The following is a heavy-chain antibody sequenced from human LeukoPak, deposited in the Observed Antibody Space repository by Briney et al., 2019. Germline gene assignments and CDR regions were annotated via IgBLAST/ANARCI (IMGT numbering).Heavy chain of an antibody. CDR2: ISGSGGST. CDR3: AKATGYLL. D-gene: IGHD1-14*01. CDR1: GYSFNSYW. V-gene: IGHV3-23*01. J-gene: IGHJ4*02. Sequence: GESLKISCKGSGYSFNSYWIGWVRQAPGKGLEWVSAISGSGGSTYYADSVKGRFTISRANSENTLYLQMNNLRAEDTAVYYCAKATGYLLWGQGTLVTVSS.